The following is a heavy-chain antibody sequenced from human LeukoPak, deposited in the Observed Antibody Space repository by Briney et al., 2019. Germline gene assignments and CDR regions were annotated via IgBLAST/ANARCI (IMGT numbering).Heavy chain of an antibody. CDR2: IYYSGST. CDR1: GGSISTSSYY. V-gene: IGHV4-39*07. CDR3: AKDRAQTPLKY. D-gene: IGHD3-10*01. Sequence: ETSETLSLTCTVSGGSISTSSYYWGWLRQPPGKGLEWIGSIYYSGSTYYNPSLKSRVTISVDTSKNQFSLKLSSVTAADTAVYYCAKDRAQTPLKYWGQGTLVTVSS. J-gene: IGHJ4*02.